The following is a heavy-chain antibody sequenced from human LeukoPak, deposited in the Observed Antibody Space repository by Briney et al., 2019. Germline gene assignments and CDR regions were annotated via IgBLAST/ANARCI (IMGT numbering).Heavy chain of an antibody. CDR1: GFTFSNFE. D-gene: IGHD3-16*02. CDR3: ARGSTFGGVISDF. J-gene: IGHJ4*02. CDR2: ITRSSRII. V-gene: IGHV3-48*03. Sequence: PGGSLRLSCAASGFTFSNFEMNWVRQIPGKGREWLSFITRSSRIIYYADSVKGRFTMSRDNANNSLHLQMNSLRVEDTGIYFCARGSTFGGVISDFWGQGTLVTVSS.